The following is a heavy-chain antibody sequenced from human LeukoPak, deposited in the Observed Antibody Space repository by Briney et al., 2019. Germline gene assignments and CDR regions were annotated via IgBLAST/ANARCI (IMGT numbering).Heavy chain of an antibody. CDR3: ARGWRGDHFDY. D-gene: IGHD3-16*01. V-gene: IGHV4-59*01. Sequence: SGTLSLTCTVSGDSMSTSYWSWIRQPLGKGLEWIGYFYHSGTDYNPSLKSRVTISGDMSNNQFSLKLSSVTAADTAIYYCARGWRGDHFDYWGQGTLVSVSS. J-gene: IGHJ4*02. CDR1: GDSMSTSY. CDR2: FYHSGT.